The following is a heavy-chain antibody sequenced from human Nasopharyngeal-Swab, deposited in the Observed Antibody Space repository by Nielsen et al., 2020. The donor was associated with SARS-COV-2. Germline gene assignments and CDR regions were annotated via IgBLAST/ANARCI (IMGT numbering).Heavy chain of an antibody. J-gene: IGHJ6*03. V-gene: IGHV3-30-3*02. CDR2: ISYDGSNK. CDR3: AKAGVRGVITHYYYYYMDV. Sequence: VRQAPGKGLEWVAVISYDGSNKYYADSVKGRFTISRDNSKNTLYLQMNSLRAEDTAVYYCAKAGVRGVITHYYYYYMDVWGKGTTVPSP. D-gene: IGHD3-10*01.